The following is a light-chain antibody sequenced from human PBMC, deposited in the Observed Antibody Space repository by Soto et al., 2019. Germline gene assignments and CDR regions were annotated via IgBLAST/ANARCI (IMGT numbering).Light chain of an antibody. CDR2: EVT. J-gene: IGLJ1*01. CDR1: NSDVGAYNF. CDR3: SSYAGSNNDV. Sequence: QSVLTQPPSASGSPGQSVTISCTGTNSDVGAYNFVSWYQQHPGKAPKLMIYEVTKRPSGVPDRFSGSKSANTASLTVSGLQAEDEAEYYCSSYAGSNNDVFGTGTKLTVL. V-gene: IGLV2-8*01.